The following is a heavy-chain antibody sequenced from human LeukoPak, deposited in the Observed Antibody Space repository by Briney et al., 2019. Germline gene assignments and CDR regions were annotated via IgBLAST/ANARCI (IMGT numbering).Heavy chain of an antibody. CDR2: INHSGST. J-gene: IGHJ5*02. CDR1: GGSFSGYY. D-gene: IGHD2-2*01. CDR3: TRDYCASTTCPNWFDP. Sequence: SETLSFTCAVYGGSFSGYYWSWIRQPPGKGLEWIGEINHSGSTNYNLSLKSRVTISVDKSKNQFSLKLNSVTAADTAVYYCTRDYCASTTCPNWFDPWGQGTLVTVSS. V-gene: IGHV4-34*01.